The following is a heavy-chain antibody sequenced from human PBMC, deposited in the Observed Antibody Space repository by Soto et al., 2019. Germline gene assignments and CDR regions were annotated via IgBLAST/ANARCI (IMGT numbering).Heavy chain of an antibody. Sequence: ASVKVSCKASGYTFTNYAVHWVRQAPGQRLEWMGWINAGNGNTKYSRKFQGRVTITRDTSVSTAYMELSSLRSEDTAVYYCVRDGAVAGNINFDFWGQGTLVTVSS. CDR2: INAGNGNT. V-gene: IGHV1-3*01. D-gene: IGHD6-19*01. CDR3: VRDGAVAGNINFDF. CDR1: GYTFTNYA. J-gene: IGHJ4*02.